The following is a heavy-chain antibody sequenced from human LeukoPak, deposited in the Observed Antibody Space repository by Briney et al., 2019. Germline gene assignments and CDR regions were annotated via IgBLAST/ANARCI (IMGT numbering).Heavy chain of an antibody. D-gene: IGHD5-18*01. J-gene: IGHJ3*02. V-gene: IGHV3-53*01. Sequence: PGGSLRLSCAASGFTVSSNYMSWVRQAPGKGLEWVSVIYSGGSTYYADSVKGRFTISRDNSKNTLYLQMNSLRAEDTAVYYCARDDRGYTDAFDIWGKGTMVTVSS. CDR3: ARDDRGYTDAFDI. CDR2: IYSGGST. CDR1: GFTVSSNY.